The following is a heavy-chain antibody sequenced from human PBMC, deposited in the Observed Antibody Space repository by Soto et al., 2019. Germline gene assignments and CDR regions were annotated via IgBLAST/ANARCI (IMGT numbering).Heavy chain of an antibody. J-gene: IGHJ4*02. CDR2: ISANSGNT. Sequence: QVQLVQSGAEVKMPGASVKVSCQASGYIFTINGISWVRQALGQGLEWLGWISANSGNTNYAQNVQDRVILTTNTSTATAYMELRSLRSDDTAVYYCARDRNHGLDNWGQGTLVTVSS. CDR1: GYIFTING. D-gene: IGHD4-17*01. CDR3: ARDRNHGLDN. V-gene: IGHV1-18*01.